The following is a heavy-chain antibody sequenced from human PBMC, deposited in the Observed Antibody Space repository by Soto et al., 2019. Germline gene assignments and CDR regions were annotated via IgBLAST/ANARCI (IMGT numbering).Heavy chain of an antibody. Sequence: QVQLQESGPGLVKPSQTLSLTCTVSGGSISSGGYYWSWIRQHPGKGLEWIGYIYYSGSTYYNPSLNSRVTISVDTSKNQFSLKLSSVTAADTAVYYCAREDLSPGTADYWGQGTLFTVSS. J-gene: IGHJ4*02. D-gene: IGHD1-26*01. CDR2: IYYSGST. CDR1: GGSISSGGYY. CDR3: AREDLSPGTADY. V-gene: IGHV4-31*03.